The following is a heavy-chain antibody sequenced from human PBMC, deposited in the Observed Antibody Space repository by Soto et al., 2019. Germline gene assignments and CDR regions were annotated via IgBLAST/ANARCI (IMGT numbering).Heavy chain of an antibody. D-gene: IGHD6-13*01. V-gene: IGHV4-59*01. J-gene: IGHJ6*03. CDR1: GGSISPYY. Sequence: QVQLQESGPGLVKPSETLSLTCTVSGGSISPYYWSWIRQPPGQGLEWIGYVYYSGNTNYNPSLESRVTIAVDTSRNRFSLNLTAATAADTAVYDCARKGAAASYAHYYMDVWGRGTAVTVSS. CDR3: ARKGAAASYAHYYMDV. CDR2: VYYSGNT.